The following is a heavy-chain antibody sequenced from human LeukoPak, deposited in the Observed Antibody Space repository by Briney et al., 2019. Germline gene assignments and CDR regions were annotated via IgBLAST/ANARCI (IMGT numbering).Heavy chain of an antibody. J-gene: IGHJ5*02. V-gene: IGHV6-1*01. D-gene: IGHD6-19*01. CDR1: GDSVSSNSAA. Sequence: SQTLSLTCAISGDSVSSNSAAWNWIRQSPSRGLEWLGRTYYRSKWYNDYAVSVKSRITINPDTSKNQFSLQLSSVTPEDTAVYYCARDRGFGSGWSYNWFDPWGQGTPVTVSS. CDR2: TYYRSKWYN. CDR3: ARDRGFGSGWSYNWFDP.